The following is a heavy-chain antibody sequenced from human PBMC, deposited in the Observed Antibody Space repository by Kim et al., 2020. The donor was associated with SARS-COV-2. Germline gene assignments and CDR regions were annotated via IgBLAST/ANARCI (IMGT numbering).Heavy chain of an antibody. V-gene: IGHV4-39*01. CDR1: GGSISSSSDY. J-gene: IGHJ6*02. CDR3: AGQGAYYDILTGTYYFYAMDV. Sequence: SETLSPTCTVSGGSISSSSDYWGWVRQPPGKGLEWIGSINYSGSTYLNPSLKSRATISVDTSKNQFSLKLSPVTAADTAVYYCAGQGAYYDILTGTYYFYAMDVWGQGTTVTVSS. CDR2: INYSGST. D-gene: IGHD3-9*01.